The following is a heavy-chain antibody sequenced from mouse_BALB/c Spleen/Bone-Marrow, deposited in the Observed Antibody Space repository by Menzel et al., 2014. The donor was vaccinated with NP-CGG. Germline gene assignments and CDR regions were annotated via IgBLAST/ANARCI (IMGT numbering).Heavy chain of an antibody. CDR2: IDTSDSYT. D-gene: IGHD2-14*01. J-gene: IGHJ1*01. V-gene: IGHV1-69*01. Sequence: QVQLQQSGAELVMPGASVKMSCKASGYTFTDYWMHWVKQRPGQGLEWIGAIDTSDSYTTYNQNFKDKATLTVDESSSTAYMQFSSLTSEDSVVYYCARRYGHYWYFDVWGAGTPVTVSS. CDR1: GYTFTDYW. CDR3: ARRYGHYWYFDV.